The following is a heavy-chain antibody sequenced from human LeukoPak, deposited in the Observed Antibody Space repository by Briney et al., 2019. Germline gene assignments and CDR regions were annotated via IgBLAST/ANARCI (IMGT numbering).Heavy chain of an antibody. Sequence: SETLSLTCTVSGDSISSSNCYWGWIRQPPGKGLEWIGSIYFSGSTNYNPSLKSRVTISVDTSKNQFSLKLSSVTAADTAVYYCARRDYYGSGRYGYSDYWGQGTLVTVSS. D-gene: IGHD3-10*01. CDR1: GDSISSSNCY. V-gene: IGHV4-39*07. J-gene: IGHJ4*02. CDR2: IYFSGST. CDR3: ARRDYYGSGRYGYSDY.